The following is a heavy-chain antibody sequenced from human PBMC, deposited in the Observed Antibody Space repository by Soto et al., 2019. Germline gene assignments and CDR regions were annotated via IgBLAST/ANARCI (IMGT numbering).Heavy chain of an antibody. J-gene: IGHJ4*02. CDR3: ARGYCSSTSCYSSSKRNWLLLFDY. CDR2: INHSGST. V-gene: IGHV4-34*01. Sequence: SETLSLTCAVYGGYFSGYYWSWIRQPPGKGLEWIGEINHSGSTNYNPSLKSRVTISVDTSKNQFSLKLSSVTAADTAVYYCARGYCSSTSCYSSSKRNWLLLFDYWGQGTLVTVSS. CDR1: GGYFSGYY. D-gene: IGHD2-2*02.